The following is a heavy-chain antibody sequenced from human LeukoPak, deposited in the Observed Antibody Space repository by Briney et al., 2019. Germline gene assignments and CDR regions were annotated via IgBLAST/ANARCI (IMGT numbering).Heavy chain of an antibody. J-gene: IGHJ4*02. Sequence: GGSLRLSCAASGFTFSSYGMHWVRQAPGKGLEWVAVISYDGSNKYYADSVKGRFTISRDNSKNTLYLQMNSLRAEDTAVYYCAKDGARYNWNYDIRYYFDYWGQGTLVTVSS. V-gene: IGHV3-30*18. D-gene: IGHD1-7*01. CDR3: AKDGARYNWNYDIRYYFDY. CDR1: GFTFSSYG. CDR2: ISYDGSNK.